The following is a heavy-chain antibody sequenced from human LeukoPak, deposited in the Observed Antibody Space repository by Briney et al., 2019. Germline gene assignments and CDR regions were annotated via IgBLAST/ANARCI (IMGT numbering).Heavy chain of an antibody. CDR3: ASLPPYSSSWFDAFDI. CDR2: ISGSGGST. J-gene: IGHJ3*02. CDR1: GFTFSSYA. D-gene: IGHD6-13*01. V-gene: IGHV3-23*01. Sequence: GGSLRLSCAASGFTFSSYAMSWVRQAPGKGLEWVSAISGSGGSTYYADSVKGRFTISRDNSKNTLYLQMNSLRAEDTAVYYCASLPPYSSSWFDAFDIWGQGTMVTVSS.